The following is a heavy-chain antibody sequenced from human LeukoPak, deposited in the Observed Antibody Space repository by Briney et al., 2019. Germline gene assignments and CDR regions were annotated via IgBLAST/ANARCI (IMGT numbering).Heavy chain of an antibody. CDR3: ARDRESSSWYNYYYYYMDV. J-gene: IGHJ6*03. CDR1: GGSFSGYY. Sequence: TSETLSLTCAVYGGSFSGYYWSWICQPPGKGLEWIGEINHSGSTNYNPSLKSRVTISVDTSKNQFSLKLSSVTAADTAVYYCARDRESSSWYNYYYYYMDVWGKGTTVTISS. V-gene: IGHV4-34*01. D-gene: IGHD6-13*01. CDR2: INHSGST.